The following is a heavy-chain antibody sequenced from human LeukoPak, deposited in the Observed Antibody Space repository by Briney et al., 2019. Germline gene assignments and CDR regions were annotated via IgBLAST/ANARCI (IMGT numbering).Heavy chain of an antibody. CDR3: AREGSSGWDGEYYYYGMDV. J-gene: IGHJ6*02. CDR2: INPSGGST. Sequence: ASVEVSCKASGYTFTSYYMHWVRQAPGQGLEWMGIINPSGGSTSYAQKFQGRVTMTRDTSTSTVYMELSSLRSEDTAVYYCAREGSSGWDGEYYYYGMDVWGQGTTVTVSS. V-gene: IGHV1-46*01. D-gene: IGHD6-19*01. CDR1: GYTFTSYY.